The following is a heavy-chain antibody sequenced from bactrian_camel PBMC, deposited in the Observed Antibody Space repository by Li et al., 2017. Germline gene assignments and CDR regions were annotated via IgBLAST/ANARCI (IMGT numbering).Heavy chain of an antibody. CDR2: IYVGDGSA. CDR1: GFSWSSGW. J-gene: IGHJ7*01. D-gene: IGHD5*01. Sequence: HVQLVESGGGLVQPGGSLRLSCAASGFSWSSGWIHWVRQAPGKGLEWVGSIYVGDGSAVSADSVKGRFTLSSDETENMVYLQMNSLKFEDTALYYCAKGWVDSNGNDYWGKGTQVTVS. V-gene: IGHV3S1*01.